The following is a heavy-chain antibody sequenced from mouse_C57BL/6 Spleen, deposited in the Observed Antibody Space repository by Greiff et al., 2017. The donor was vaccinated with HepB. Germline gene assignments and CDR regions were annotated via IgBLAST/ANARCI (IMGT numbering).Heavy chain of an antibody. CDR1: GYTFTDYE. V-gene: IGHV1-15*01. CDR3: TRGITTAYYAMDY. J-gene: IGHJ4*01. CDR2: IDPETGGT. Sequence: VQLQQSGAELVRPGASVTLSCKASGYTFTDYEMHWVKQTPVHGLEWIGAIDPETGGTAYNQKFKGKAILTADKSSSTAYMELRSLTFEDSAVYYCTRGITTAYYAMDYWGQGTSVTVSS. D-gene: IGHD1-2*01.